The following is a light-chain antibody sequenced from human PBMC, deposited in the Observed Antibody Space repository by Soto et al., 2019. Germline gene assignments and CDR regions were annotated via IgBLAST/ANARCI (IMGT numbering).Light chain of an antibody. CDR3: QQYYGYPLA. CDR1: QAINNY. J-gene: IGKJ5*01. CDR2: AAS. Sequence: DIQMTQSPSSLSASVGDRVTITCRASQAINNYLAWFQRKPGNPPKSLIYAASNLQSGVPSKFSGSGSGTNFTLTISSLQPEDFAAYYCQQYYGYPLAFGQGTRLDIK. V-gene: IGKV1-16*02.